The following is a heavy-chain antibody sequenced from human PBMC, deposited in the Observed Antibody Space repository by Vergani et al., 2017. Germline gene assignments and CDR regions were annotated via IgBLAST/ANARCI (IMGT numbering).Heavy chain of an antibody. V-gene: IGHV1-46*01. CDR3: ASDGTYYDFWSGYCHFDY. CDR2: INPSGGST. D-gene: IGHD3-3*01. CDR1: GYTFTSYY. J-gene: IGHJ4*02. Sequence: VQLVQSGAEVKKPGASVKVSCKASGYTFTSYYMHWVRQAPGQGLEWMGIINPSGGSTSYAQKFQGRVTMTRDTSTSTVYMELSSLRSEDTAVYYCASDGTYYDFWSGYCHFDYWGQGTLVTVSS.